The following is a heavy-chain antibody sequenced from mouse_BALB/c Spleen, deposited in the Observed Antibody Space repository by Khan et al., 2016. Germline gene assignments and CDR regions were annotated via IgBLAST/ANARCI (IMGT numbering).Heavy chain of an antibody. J-gene: IGHJ3*01. CDR3: ARAGYYEYLAY. V-gene: IGHV4-1*02. Sequence: EVKLLESGGGLVQPGGSLKLSCAASGFDLSRYWMSWVRQAPGKGLEWIGEINPDSSTINYTPSLKDRFIISRDNAKHTLYLQVSKVRSEDTALYYCARAGYYEYLAYWGQGTLVSVSA. D-gene: IGHD1-1*01. CDR1: GFDLSRYW. CDR2: INPDSSTI.